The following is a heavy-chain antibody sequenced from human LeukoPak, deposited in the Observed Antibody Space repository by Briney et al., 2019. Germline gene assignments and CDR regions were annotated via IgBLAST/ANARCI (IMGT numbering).Heavy chain of an antibody. CDR1: GGSISSYY. J-gene: IGHJ4*02. D-gene: IGHD3-22*01. V-gene: IGHV4-59*01. CDR2: IYYSGST. Sequence: SETLSLTCTVSGGSISSYYWSWIRQPPGKGLEWIGYIYYSGSTNYNPFLKSRVTISVDTSKNQFSLKLSSVTAADTAVYYCARLTYYYDSSGYYFLPRFDYWGQGTLVTVSS. CDR3: ARLTYYYDSSGYYFLPRFDY.